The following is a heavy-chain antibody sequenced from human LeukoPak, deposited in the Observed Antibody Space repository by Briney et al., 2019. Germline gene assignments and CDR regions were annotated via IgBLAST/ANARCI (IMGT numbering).Heavy chain of an antibody. J-gene: IGHJ4*02. D-gene: IGHD1-1*01. CDR2: ISNSGTNI. Sequence: GGPVTLPCAASGFPFYQSYMRWIRQAPGKGLVGVSYISNSGTNIYYADPVKGRFTISRDNAKNSLYLQMNSLRAEDSAVYYCARENAGVSDYGGQGALVTVSS. CDR1: GFPFYQSY. CDR3: ARENAGVSDY. V-gene: IGHV3-11*04.